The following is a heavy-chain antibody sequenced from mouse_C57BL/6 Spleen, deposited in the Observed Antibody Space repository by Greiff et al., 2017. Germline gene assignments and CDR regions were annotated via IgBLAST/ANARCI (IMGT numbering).Heavy chain of an antibody. J-gene: IGHJ4*01. CDR1: GYTFTSYW. D-gene: IGHD2-1*01. CDR3: ARSYGNYEGAMDY. V-gene: IGHV1-50*01. CDR2: IDPSDSYT. Sequence: VQLQQPGAELVKPGASVKLSCKASGYTFTSYWMQWVNQRPGQGLEWIGEIDPSDSYTNYNQKFKGKATLTVDTSSSTAYMQLSSLTSEDSAVYYCARSYGNYEGAMDYWGQGTSVTVSS.